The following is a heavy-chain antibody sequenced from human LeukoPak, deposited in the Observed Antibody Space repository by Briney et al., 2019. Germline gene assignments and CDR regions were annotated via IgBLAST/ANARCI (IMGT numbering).Heavy chain of an antibody. CDR2: IYYSGST. CDR1: GGSISSSSYF. V-gene: IGHV4-39*07. J-gene: IGHJ4*02. Sequence: PSETLSLTCTVSGGSISSSSYFWGWIRQPPGKGLEWIGSIYYSGSTYYNPSLKSRVTISVDTSKNQFSLKLSSVTAADTAGYYCARGEWATTLDYWGQGTLVTVSS. CDR3: ARGEWATTLDY. D-gene: IGHD4-17*01.